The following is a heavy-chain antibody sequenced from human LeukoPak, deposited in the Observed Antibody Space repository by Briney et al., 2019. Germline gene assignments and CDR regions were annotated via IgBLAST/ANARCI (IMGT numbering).Heavy chain of an antibody. V-gene: IGHV3-23*01. D-gene: IGHD3-9*01. CDR1: GFTFSNYT. Sequence: GGSLRLSCAASGFTFSNYTMSWVRQAPGKGLEWVSAITGSGGNTYYADSVKGRFTISRDNSKNTVFLQMNSLRAEDTAVYYCAKWGDYDVLTGYYVSDYWGQGTLVTVSS. CDR3: AKWGDYDVLTGYYVSDY. J-gene: IGHJ4*02. CDR2: ITGSGGNT.